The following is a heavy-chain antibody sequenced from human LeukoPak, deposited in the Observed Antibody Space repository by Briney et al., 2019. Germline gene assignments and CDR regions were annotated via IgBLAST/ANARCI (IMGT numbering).Heavy chain of an antibody. J-gene: IGHJ4*02. D-gene: IGHD2-2*01. V-gene: IGHV1-46*01. Sequence: ASVKVSCKASGYTFTSYYMHWVRQAPGQGLEWMGIINPSGGSTSYAQKFQGRVTMTRDTSTSTVYMELSSLRSEDTAVYYCARGEPRGDCSSTSCYGLDYWGQGTLVTVSS. CDR2: INPSGGST. CDR3: ARGEPRGDCSSTSCYGLDY. CDR1: GYTFTSYY.